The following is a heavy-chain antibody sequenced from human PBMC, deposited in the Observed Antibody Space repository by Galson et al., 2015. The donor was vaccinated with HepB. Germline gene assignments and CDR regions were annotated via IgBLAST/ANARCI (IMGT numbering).Heavy chain of an antibody. D-gene: IGHD6-13*01. CDR3: TTETPGGYHDAFDI. Sequence: SLRLSCAASGFTFSNAWMSWVRQAPGKGLEWVGRIKSKTDGGTTDYAAPVKGRFTISRDDSKNTLYLQMNSLKTEDTAVYYCTTETPGGYHDAFDIWGQGTMVTVSS. V-gene: IGHV3-15*01. J-gene: IGHJ3*02. CDR1: GFTFSNAW. CDR2: IKSKTDGGTT.